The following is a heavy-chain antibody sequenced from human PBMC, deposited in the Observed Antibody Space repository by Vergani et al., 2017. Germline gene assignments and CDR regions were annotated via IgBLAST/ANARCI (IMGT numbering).Heavy chain of an antibody. Sequence: QVQLQQWGAGLLQPSETLSLTCAVYGGSFSGYYWSWIRQPPGKGLEWIGEINHSGSTNYNPSLKSRVTISVDTSKNQFSLKLSSVTAADTAVYYCARGLGIAARNFDDWGQGTLVTVSS. CDR2: INHSGST. D-gene: IGHD6-6*01. CDR1: GGSFSGYY. CDR3: ARGLGIAARNFDD. J-gene: IGHJ4*02. V-gene: IGHV4-34*01.